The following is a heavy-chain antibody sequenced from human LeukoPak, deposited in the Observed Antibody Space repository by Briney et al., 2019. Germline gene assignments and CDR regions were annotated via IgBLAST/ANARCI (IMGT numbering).Heavy chain of an antibody. CDR3: ARCTTAPDWFDP. CDR1: GGSISTYY. D-gene: IGHD4-17*01. Sequence: SETLSLTCTVSGGSISTYYWSWIRQPPGKGLEWIGSIYYSGSTYYNPSLKSRVTISVDTSKNQFSLKLSSVTAADTAVYYCARCTTAPDWFDPWGQGTLVTVSS. CDR2: IYYSGST. J-gene: IGHJ5*02. V-gene: IGHV4-59*05.